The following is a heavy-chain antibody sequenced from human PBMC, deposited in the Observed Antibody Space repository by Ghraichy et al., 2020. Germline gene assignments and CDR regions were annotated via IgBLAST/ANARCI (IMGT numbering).Heavy chain of an antibody. CDR3: ARVPIAVAGFDY. Sequence: RLSCAASGFTVSSNYMTWVRQAPGKGLEWVSVIYSGGSTYYADSVKGRFTISRDNSKNTLYLQMNSLRAEDTAVYYCARVPIAVAGFDYWGQGTLVTVSS. V-gene: IGHV3-53*01. CDR1: GFTVSSNY. CDR2: IYSGGST. D-gene: IGHD6-19*01. J-gene: IGHJ4*02.